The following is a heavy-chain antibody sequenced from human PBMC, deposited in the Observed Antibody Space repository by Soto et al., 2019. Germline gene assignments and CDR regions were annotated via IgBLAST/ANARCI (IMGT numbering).Heavy chain of an antibody. CDR3: AKSAPGYSYGSGYGMDV. CDR1: GGPISNYY. V-gene: IGHV4-59*01. D-gene: IGHD5-18*01. Sequence: SETLSLTCTVSGGPISNYYWSWIRQPPGKGLQWIGTIYTTGSINYNPSLKSRVTVSVYTPRNHFSLKLTSVTAADTAIYYCAKSAPGYSYGSGYGMDVWGQGTTVTVSS. CDR2: IYTTGSI. J-gene: IGHJ6*02.